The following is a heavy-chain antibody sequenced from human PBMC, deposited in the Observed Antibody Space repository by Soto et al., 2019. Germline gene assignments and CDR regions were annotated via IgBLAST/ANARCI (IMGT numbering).Heavy chain of an antibody. Sequence: QVQLVESGGGVVQPGRSLRLSCAASGFTFSSYAMHWVRQAPGKGLEWVAVISYDGSNKYYADSVKGRFNISRDNSKNTLYLQMNSLRAEDTAVYYCARDRSHYYDSSGSFDYWGQGTLVTVSS. CDR1: GFTFSSYA. CDR2: ISYDGSNK. CDR3: ARDRSHYYDSSGSFDY. D-gene: IGHD3-22*01. V-gene: IGHV3-30-3*01. J-gene: IGHJ4*02.